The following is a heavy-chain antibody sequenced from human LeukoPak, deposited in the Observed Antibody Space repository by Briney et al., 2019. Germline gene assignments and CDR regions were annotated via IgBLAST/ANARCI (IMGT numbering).Heavy chain of an antibody. D-gene: IGHD6-6*01. CDR3: ARIEYSNWEAFDI. V-gene: IGHV1-69*02. CDR1: GGTCSSYT. Sequence: ASVKVSCKASGGTCSSYTISWVRQAPGQGLEWMGRIIPILGIANYAQKFQGRVTITADKSTSTAYMELSSLRSEDTAVYYCARIEYSNWEAFDIWGQGTMVTVSS. J-gene: IGHJ3*02. CDR2: IIPILGIA.